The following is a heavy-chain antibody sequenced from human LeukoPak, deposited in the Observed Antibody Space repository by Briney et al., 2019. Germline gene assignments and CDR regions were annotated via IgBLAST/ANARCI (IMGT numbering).Heavy chain of an antibody. V-gene: IGHV1-2*02. CDR3: AIDIVVVPAAPTMGGMDV. J-gene: IGHJ6*04. CDR2: INPNSGGT. Sequence: GASVTVSCKASGYTFTGYYMHWVRQAPGQGLEWMGWINPNSGGTNYEQKFQGRVTMTRDTSISTAYMELSRLRSDDTAVYYCAIDIVVVPAAPTMGGMDVWGKGTTVTVSS. D-gene: IGHD2-2*01. CDR1: GYTFTGYY.